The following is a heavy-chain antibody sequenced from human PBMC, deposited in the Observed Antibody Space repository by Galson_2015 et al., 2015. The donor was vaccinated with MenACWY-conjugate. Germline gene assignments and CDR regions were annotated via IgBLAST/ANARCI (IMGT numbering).Heavy chain of an antibody. Sequence: SLRLSCATSGFTFRDLWMTWVRLAPGKGPEWVADISPDGSGENYLDSVRGRLTISRDNAKNLLFLHINNVRVEDTAVYYCARDFGYGGYDYWGQGTLVTVSS. CDR1: GFTFRDLW. CDR2: ISPDGSGE. CDR3: ARDFGYGGYDY. V-gene: IGHV3-7*03. J-gene: IGHJ4*02. D-gene: IGHD4-17*01.